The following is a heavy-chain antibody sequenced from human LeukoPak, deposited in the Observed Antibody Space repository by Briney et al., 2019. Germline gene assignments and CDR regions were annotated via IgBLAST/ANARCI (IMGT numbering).Heavy chain of an antibody. Sequence: SETLSLTCAVYGGSFSGYYWSWIRQPPGKGLEWIGEINHSGSTNYNPSLKSRVTISVDTSKNQFSLKLTSVTAADTAVYYCATSSGSYYYWGQGTLVTVSS. CDR2: INHSGST. V-gene: IGHV4-34*01. D-gene: IGHD1-26*01. J-gene: IGHJ4*02. CDR1: GGSFSGYY. CDR3: ATSSGSYYY.